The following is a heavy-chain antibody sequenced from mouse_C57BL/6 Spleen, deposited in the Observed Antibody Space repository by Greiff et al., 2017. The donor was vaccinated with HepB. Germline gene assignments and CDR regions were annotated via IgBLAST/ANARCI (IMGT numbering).Heavy chain of an antibody. Sequence: QQSCKGSGYTFTSFWMHWVKQRPGQGLEWIGEIDPSDSNTNYNQKFKGKYTLTVDKSSSTAYMQLSSLTSEDSAVYYCVRSGLGENIEVWGRGTTVTVSS. CDR3: VRSGLGENIEV. CDR1: GYTFTSFW. CDR2: IDPSDSNT. D-gene: IGHD3-1*01. V-gene: IGHV1-69*01. J-gene: IGHJ1*03.